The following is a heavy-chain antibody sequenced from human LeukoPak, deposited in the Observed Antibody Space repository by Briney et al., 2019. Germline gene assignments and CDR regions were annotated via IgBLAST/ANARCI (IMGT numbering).Heavy chain of an antibody. CDR3: ARERAGNWFDP. CDR2: IYYSGST. V-gene: IGHV4-59*01. Sequence: SETLSLTCTVSGGSISSYYWSWTRQPPGKGLEWIGYIYYSGSTNYNPSLKSRVTISVDTSKNQFSLKLSSVTAADTAVYYCARERAGNWFDPWGQGTLVTVSS. J-gene: IGHJ5*02. CDR1: GGSISSYY.